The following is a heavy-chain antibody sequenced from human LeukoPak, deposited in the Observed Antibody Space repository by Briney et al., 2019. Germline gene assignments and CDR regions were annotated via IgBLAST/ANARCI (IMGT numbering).Heavy chain of an antibody. CDR1: GGSISSYY. J-gene: IGHJ4*02. CDR3: ARGVGSSWYYFDY. V-gene: IGHV4-59*01. D-gene: IGHD6-13*01. CDR2: IYYSGST. Sequence: SETLSLTCTVSGGSISSYYWSWIRQPPGKGLGWIGYIYYSGSTNYNPSLKSRVTISVDTSKNQFSLKLSSVTAADTAVYYCARGVGSSWYYFDYWGQGTLVTVSS.